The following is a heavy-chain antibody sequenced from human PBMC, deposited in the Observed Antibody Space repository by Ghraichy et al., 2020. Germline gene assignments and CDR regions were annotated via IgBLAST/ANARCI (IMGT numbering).Heavy chain of an antibody. CDR1: GLTFSSYY. J-gene: IGHJ4*02. CDR3: ATYLQQAAVDY. V-gene: IGHV3-21*01. CDR2: ISGGGDYT. Sequence: GGSLRLSCAASGLTFSSYYMIWVRQAPGKGLEWVSSISGGGDYTYYADSVRGRFTISRDNAKTSLYLQVNSLRAEDTALYFCATYLQQAAVDYWAQGTLVTVSS. D-gene: IGHD6-13*01.